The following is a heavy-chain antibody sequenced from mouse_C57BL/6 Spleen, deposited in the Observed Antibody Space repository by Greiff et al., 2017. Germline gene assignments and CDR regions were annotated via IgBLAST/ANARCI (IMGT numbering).Heavy chain of an antibody. CDR3: ARGGEFAY. V-gene: IGHV5-17*01. Sequence: DVMLVESGGGLVKPGGSLKLSCAASGFTFSDYGMHWVRQAPEKGLEWVAYISSGSSTIYYADTVKGRFTISRDNAKNTLFLQMTSLGSEDTAMYYCARGGEFAYWGQGTLVTVSA. CDR1: GFTFSDYG. J-gene: IGHJ3*01. CDR2: ISSGSSTI.